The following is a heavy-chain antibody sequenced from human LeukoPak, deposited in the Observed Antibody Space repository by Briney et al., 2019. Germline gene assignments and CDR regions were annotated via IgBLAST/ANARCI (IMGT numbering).Heavy chain of an antibody. CDR1: GYTFTGYY. CDR3: ARARAGTKSSFDY. Sequence: GASVKVSCKASGYTFTGYYMHWVRQAPGQGLEWMGWINPNSGGTNYAQKFQGRVTMTRDTSISTAYMELSRLRSDDTAVYYCARARAGTKSSFDYWGQGNLVTVSS. CDR2: INPNSGGT. D-gene: IGHD1-7*01. V-gene: IGHV1-2*02. J-gene: IGHJ4*02.